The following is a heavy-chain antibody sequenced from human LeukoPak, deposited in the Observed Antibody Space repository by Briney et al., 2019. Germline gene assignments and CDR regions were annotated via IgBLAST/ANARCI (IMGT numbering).Heavy chain of an antibody. D-gene: IGHD3-10*01. CDR1: GFTFSSYG. CDR2: IWYDGSNK. Sequence: PGGSLRLSCAASGFTFSSYGMHWVRQAPGKGLEWVAVIWYDGSNKYYADSVKGRFTISRDNSKNTLYLQMNSLRAEDTAVYYCAKDTGYYYGSGNWYFDLWRRGTLVTVSS. V-gene: IGHV3-33*06. J-gene: IGHJ2*01. CDR3: AKDTGYYYGSGNWYFDL.